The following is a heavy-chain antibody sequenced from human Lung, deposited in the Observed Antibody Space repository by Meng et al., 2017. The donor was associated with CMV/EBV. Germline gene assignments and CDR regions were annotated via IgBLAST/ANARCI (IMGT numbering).Heavy chain of an antibody. CDR2: INPNSGGT. CDR1: GYTLTGYY. Sequence: SVKVSCXASGYTLTGYYMHWVRQAPGQGLEWMGWINPNSGGTNYAQKFQGRVTMTRDTSISTAYMELSRLRSDDTAVYYCARDRYILVGAPGDYWGQGTQVTVSS. J-gene: IGHJ4*02. CDR3: ARDRYILVGAPGDY. V-gene: IGHV1-2*02. D-gene: IGHD1-26*01.